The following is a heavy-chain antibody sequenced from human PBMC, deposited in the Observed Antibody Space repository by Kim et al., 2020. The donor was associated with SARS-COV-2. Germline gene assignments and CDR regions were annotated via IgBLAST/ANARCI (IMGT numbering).Heavy chain of an antibody. CDR2: ISSSGSTI. J-gene: IGHJ6*02. CDR3: ARGLGSRSAYYYYGMDV. CDR1: GFTFSSYE. Sequence: GGSLRLSCAASGFTFSSYEMNWVRQAPGKGLEWVSYISSSGSTIYYADSVKGRFTISRDNAKNSLYLQMNSLRAEDTAVYYCARGLGSRSAYYYYGMDVWGQGTRVTVSS. D-gene: IGHD7-27*01. V-gene: IGHV3-48*03.